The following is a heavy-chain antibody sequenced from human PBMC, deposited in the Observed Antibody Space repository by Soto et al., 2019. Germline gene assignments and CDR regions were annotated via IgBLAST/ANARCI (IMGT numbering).Heavy chain of an antibody. J-gene: IGHJ3*02. CDR1: GFTSSSYD. V-gene: IGHV3-11*01. Sequence: PGGSLRLSCAASGFTSSSYDMHWVRQATGKGLEWVSISSSGSTIYYADSVKGRFTISRDNAKNSLYLQMNSLRAEDTAVYYCARPVGFGEVVVVPDAFDIWGQGTMVTVSS. CDR3: ARPVGFGEVVVVPDAFDI. CDR2: SSSGSTI. D-gene: IGHD2-2*01.